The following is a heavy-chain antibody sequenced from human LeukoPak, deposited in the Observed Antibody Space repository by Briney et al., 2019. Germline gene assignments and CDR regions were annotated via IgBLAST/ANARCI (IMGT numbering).Heavy chain of an antibody. V-gene: IGHV3-64*04. CDR3: ARGYSSRLYNWLDP. CDR2: ISSNGGST. Sequence: GGSLRLSCSASGFTFSSYAMHWVRQAPGKGLEYVSAISSNGGSTYYADSVKGRFTISRDNAKNTLYLQMNSLTAEDTAVYYCARGYSSRLYNWLDPWGQGTLVTVSS. D-gene: IGHD6-13*01. J-gene: IGHJ5*02. CDR1: GFTFSSYA.